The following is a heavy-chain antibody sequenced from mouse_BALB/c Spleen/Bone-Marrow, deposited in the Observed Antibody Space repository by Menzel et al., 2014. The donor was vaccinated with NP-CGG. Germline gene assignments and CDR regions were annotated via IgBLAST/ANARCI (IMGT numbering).Heavy chain of an antibody. V-gene: IGHV1-63*02. Sequence: QVQLQQSGAELVRPGTSVKISCKASGYTSTNYWLGWVKQRPGHGLEWIGDIYPGGGYTNYNEKFKGKATLTADTSSSTAYMQLSSLTSKDSAVYFCARKDYGSSYPFAYWGQGTLVTVSA. CDR1: GYTSTNYW. CDR2: IYPGGGYT. CDR3: ARKDYGSSYPFAY. D-gene: IGHD1-1*01. J-gene: IGHJ3*01.